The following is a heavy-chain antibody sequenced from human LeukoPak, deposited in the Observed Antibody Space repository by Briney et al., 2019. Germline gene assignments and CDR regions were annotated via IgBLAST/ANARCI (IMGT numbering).Heavy chain of an antibody. D-gene: IGHD6-19*01. Sequence: GGSLRLSCAASGFTVSSNYMSWVRQAPGKGLEWVSVIYSGGSTYYADSVKGRFTISRDNSKNTLYLQMNSLRAEDTAVYYCVTWYSNGWTDYFDYWGQGTLVTVSS. CDR2: IYSGGST. CDR1: GFTVSSNY. J-gene: IGHJ4*02. CDR3: VTWYSNGWTDYFDY. V-gene: IGHV3-66*01.